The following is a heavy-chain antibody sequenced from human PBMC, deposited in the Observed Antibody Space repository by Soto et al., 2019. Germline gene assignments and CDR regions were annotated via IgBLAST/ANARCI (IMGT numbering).Heavy chain of an antibody. Sequence: EVQVLESGGDLVQPGGSLRLSCAASGFAFSNYAVTWVRQAPGKGLEWVSSMTSSGGVINYADSVKGRFTISRDNSKNTLYLQMNSLRAEDTAVYYCAKDPNGDYIGAFDFWGQGTLVTVSS. CDR1: GFAFSNYA. J-gene: IGHJ4*02. V-gene: IGHV3-23*01. D-gene: IGHD4-17*01. CDR2: MTSSGGVI. CDR3: AKDPNGDYIGAFDF.